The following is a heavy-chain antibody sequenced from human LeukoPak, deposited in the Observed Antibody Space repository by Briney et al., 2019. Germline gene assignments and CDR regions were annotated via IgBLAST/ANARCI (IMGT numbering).Heavy chain of an antibody. CDR1: GGSFSGYY. CDR3: ARGERWLQLFAFDY. D-gene: IGHD5-24*01. Sequence: SETLSLTCAVYGGSFSGYYWSWIRQPPGKGLEWIGEINHSGSTNYNPSLKSRVTISVDTSKNQFSLKLSSVTAADTAVYYCARGERWLQLFAFDYWGQGTLVTVSS. CDR2: INHSGST. V-gene: IGHV4-34*01. J-gene: IGHJ4*02.